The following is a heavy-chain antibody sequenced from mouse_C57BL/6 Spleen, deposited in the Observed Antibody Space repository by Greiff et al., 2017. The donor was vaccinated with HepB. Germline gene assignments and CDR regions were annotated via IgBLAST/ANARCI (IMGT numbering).Heavy chain of an antibody. D-gene: IGHD1-1*01. V-gene: IGHV5-16*01. J-gene: IGHJ1*03. Sequence: EVKLMESEGGLVQPGSSMKLSCTASGFTFSDYYMAWVRQVPEKGLEWVANINYDGSSTYYLDSLKSRFIISRDNAKNILYLQMSSLKSEDTATYYCARDRLYGSSYEWYFDVWGTGTTVTVSS. CDR1: GFTFSDYY. CDR3: ARDRLYGSSYEWYFDV. CDR2: INYDGSST.